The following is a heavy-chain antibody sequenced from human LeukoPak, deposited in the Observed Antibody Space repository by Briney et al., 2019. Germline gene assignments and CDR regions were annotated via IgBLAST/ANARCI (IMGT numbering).Heavy chain of an antibody. Sequence: SETLSLTCTVSGASISSNYWSWIRQPPGKGLEWIGYKSYSESTNYNPSLRSRVTISIHTSKNQFSLKLSSVTAADTAVYYCARDPAAYSSNWFFDYWGQGTLVTVSS. J-gene: IGHJ4*02. D-gene: IGHD6-13*01. V-gene: IGHV4-59*01. CDR2: KSYSEST. CDR1: GASISSNY. CDR3: ARDPAAYSSNWFFDY.